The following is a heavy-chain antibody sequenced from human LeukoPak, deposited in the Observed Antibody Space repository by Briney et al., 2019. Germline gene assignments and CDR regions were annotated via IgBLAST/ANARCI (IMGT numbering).Heavy chain of an antibody. CDR1: GGSISSYY. CDR3: ARLRGYSYVYWFDP. V-gene: IGHV4-59*01. Sequence: SETLSLTCTVSGGSISSYYWSWIRQPPGKGLEWIGYIYYSGSTYYNPSLKSRVTISVDTSKNQFSLKLSSVTAADTAVYYCARLRGYSYVYWFDPWGQGTLVTVSS. J-gene: IGHJ5*02. D-gene: IGHD5-18*01. CDR2: IYYSGST.